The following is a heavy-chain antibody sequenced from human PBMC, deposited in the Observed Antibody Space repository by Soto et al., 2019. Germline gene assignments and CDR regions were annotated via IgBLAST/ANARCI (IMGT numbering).Heavy chain of an antibody. Sequence: PXXTLSLRFSVSGGSISSSGYFWGWIRQPPGKGLEWIGYIYYSGSTNYNPSLKSRVTISVDTSKNQFSLKLPSVTAADTAVYYCARVWGGAFDIWGQGTMVTVSS. CDR1: GGSISSSGYF. D-gene: IGHD3-10*01. CDR2: IYYSGST. V-gene: IGHV4-61*08. CDR3: ARVWGGAFDI. J-gene: IGHJ3*02.